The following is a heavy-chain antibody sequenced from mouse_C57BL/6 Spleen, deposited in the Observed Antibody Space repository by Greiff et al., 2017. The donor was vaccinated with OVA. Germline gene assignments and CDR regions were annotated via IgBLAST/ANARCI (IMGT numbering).Heavy chain of an antibody. CDR2: IDPSDSET. CDR1: GYTFTSYW. Sequence: QVQLQQPGAELVRPGSSVKLSCKASGYTFTSYWMHWVKQRPIQGLEWIGNIDPSDSETHYNQKFKDKATLTVDKSSSTAYMQLSSLTSEDSAVYYGRRGGVYYSKHLDVWGKGTTVTVSS. V-gene: IGHV1-52*01. J-gene: IGHJ1*03. D-gene: IGHD2-5*01. CDR3: RRGGVYYSKHLDV.